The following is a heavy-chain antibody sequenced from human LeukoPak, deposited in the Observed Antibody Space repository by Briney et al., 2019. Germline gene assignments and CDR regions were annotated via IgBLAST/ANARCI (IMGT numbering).Heavy chain of an antibody. CDR1: GGSRSGYY. D-gene: IGHD3-9*01. Sequence: PSETLSPTCTVSGGSRSGYYWSWIRHPRGQALEWIGYIYSSGNMKYNPSLHSRVTISRDTPKDQLSLKLSYVTAADPAVYYCARDRGSLTRYGLIDYWGQGTLVTVSS. J-gene: IGHJ4*02. CDR2: IYSSGNM. CDR3: ARDRGSLTRYGLIDY. V-gene: IGHV4-4*08.